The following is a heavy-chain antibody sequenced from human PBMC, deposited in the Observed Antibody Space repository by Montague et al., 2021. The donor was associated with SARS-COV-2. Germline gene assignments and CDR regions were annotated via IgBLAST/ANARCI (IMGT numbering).Heavy chain of an antibody. CDR2: IDWDDDK. Sequence: PALVKPTQTLTLTGTFSGVSLGTSGMCVSWIRQPPGKALEWLTLIDWDDDKYYSTSLKTRLTISKDTSKNQVVLTMTNMDPVDTATYYCARSYGTTVVTRAFDYWGQGTLVTVSS. CDR1: GVSLGTSGMC. J-gene: IGHJ4*02. CDR3: ARSYGTTVVTRAFDY. D-gene: IGHD4-23*01. V-gene: IGHV2-70*01.